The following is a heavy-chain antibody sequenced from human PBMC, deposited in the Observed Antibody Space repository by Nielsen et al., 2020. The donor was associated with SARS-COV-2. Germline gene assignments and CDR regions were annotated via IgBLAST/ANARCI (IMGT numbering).Heavy chain of an antibody. J-gene: IGHJ4*02. CDR2: ISSSGSTI. D-gene: IGHD6-19*01. CDR3: VGFDSSGWEPDY. Sequence: VRQAPGKGLEWVSYISSSGSTIYYADSVKGRFTISRDNSKNTLYLQMSSLRAEDTAVYYCVGFDSSGWEPDYWGQGTLVTVSS. V-gene: IGHV3-48*01.